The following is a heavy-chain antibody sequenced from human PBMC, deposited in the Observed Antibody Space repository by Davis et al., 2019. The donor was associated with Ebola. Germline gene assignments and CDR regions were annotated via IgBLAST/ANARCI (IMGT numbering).Heavy chain of an antibody. CDR1: VITFSSYA. CDR2: ISGSGGST. Sequence: PGGSLRLSCTDSVITFSSYAMSWVRQAPGKGLEWVSAISGSGGSTYYADSVKGRFTISRDNSKNTLYLQMNSLRAEDTAVYYCAKPNIVLMVYAKGGRGYFDLWGRGTLVTVSS. V-gene: IGHV3-23*01. CDR3: AKPNIVLMVYAKGGRGYFDL. D-gene: IGHD2-8*01. J-gene: IGHJ2*01.